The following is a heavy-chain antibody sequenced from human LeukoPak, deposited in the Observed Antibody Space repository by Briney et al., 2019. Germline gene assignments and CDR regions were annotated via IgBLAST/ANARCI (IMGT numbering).Heavy chain of an antibody. V-gene: IGHV4-59*08. CDR1: GCSISSYY. J-gene: IGHJ3*02. Sequence: PSETLSLTCTVSGCSISSYYWSWIRQPPGKGLEWIGYIYYSGSTNYNPSLKSRVTISVDTSKNQFSLKLSSVTAADTAVYYCARRDYYDSSGSTVGAFDIWGQGTMVTVSS. CDR3: ARRDYYDSSGSTVGAFDI. CDR2: IYYSGST. D-gene: IGHD3-22*01.